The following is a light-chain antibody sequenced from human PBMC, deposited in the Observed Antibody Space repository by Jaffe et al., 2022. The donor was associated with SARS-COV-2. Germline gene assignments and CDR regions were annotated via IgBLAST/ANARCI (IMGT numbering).Light chain of an antibody. CDR3: QQYVSSPT. CDR1: QIISSNY. J-gene: IGKJ1*01. Sequence: EIVLTQSPGTLSLSPGDRATLSCRASQIISSNYLAWYQQKPGQGPRLLIYGASSRATGIPDRFSGSGSGTDFTLTISRLEPEDFAVYYCQQYVSSPTFGQGTKVEIK. V-gene: IGKV3-20*01. CDR2: GAS.